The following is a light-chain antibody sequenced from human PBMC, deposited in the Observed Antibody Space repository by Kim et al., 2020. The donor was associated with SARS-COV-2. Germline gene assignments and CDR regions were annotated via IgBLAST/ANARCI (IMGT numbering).Light chain of an antibody. CDR3: QACDSSTAV. J-gene: IGLJ3*02. CDR1: KLGDKH. Sequence: SYELTQPPSVSVSPGQTASITCSGHKLGDKHAYWYQQKPGQSPVLVIYQDIKRPSGIPERFSGSNSGNTVTLTISGTQSMDEADYYCQACDSSTAVFGGGTQLTVL. V-gene: IGLV3-1*01. CDR2: QDI.